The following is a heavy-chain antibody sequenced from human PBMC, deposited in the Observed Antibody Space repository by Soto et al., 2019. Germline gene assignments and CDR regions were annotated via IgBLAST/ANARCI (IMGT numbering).Heavy chain of an antibody. D-gene: IGHD6-13*01. CDR1: GYTFTSYG. Sequence: ASVKVSCKASGYTFTSYGISWVRQAPGQGLEWMGWISAYNGNTNYAQKLQGRVTMTTDTSTSTAYMELRSLRSDDTAVYYCGGPPAGGTKCALDIWGKGTRVTVSS. CDR3: GGPPAGGTKCALDI. V-gene: IGHV1-18*01. CDR2: ISAYNGNT. J-gene: IGHJ3*02.